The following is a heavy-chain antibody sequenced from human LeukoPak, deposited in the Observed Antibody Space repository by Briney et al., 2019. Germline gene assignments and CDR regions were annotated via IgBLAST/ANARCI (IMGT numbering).Heavy chain of an antibody. Sequence: GASVKVSCKASGYTFTSYGISWVRQAPGQGLEWMGWISAYNGNTNYAQKLQGRVTMTTDTSTSTAYMELRSLRSDDTAVYYCARGSQHIVVVTDHFDIWAKGQWSPSLQ. CDR1: GYTFTSYG. V-gene: IGHV1-18*01. J-gene: IGHJ3*02. D-gene: IGHD2-21*02. CDR2: ISAYNGNT. CDR3: ARGSQHIVVVTDHFDI.